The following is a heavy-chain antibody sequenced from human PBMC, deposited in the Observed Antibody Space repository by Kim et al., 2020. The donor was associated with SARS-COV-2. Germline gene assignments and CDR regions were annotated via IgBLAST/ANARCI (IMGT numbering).Heavy chain of an antibody. D-gene: IGHD5-12*01. CDR1: GYSFTSYW. CDR3: ARRRDGYNEAFAI. Sequence: GESLKISCKGSGYSFTSYWIGWVRQMPGKGLVWMGNIYPGDSDTRHSPSIQGQVTISADKSISTAYLQLSSLKASDTAIYYCARRRDGYNEAFAIWGQWT. V-gene: IGHV5-51*01. J-gene: IGHJ3*02. CDR2: IYPGDSDT.